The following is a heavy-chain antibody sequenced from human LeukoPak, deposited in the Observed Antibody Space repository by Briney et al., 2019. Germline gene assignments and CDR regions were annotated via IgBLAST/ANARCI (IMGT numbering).Heavy chain of an antibody. V-gene: IGHV4-39*01. CDR3: ARRVLLPNAFDI. Sequence: SETLSLTCTVSGGSISSSSYYWGWIRQPPGKGLEWIGSIYYSGSTYYNPSLKSRVTISVDTSKNPFSLKLSSVTAADTAVYYCARRVLLPNAFDIWGQGTMVTVSS. CDR1: GGSISSSSYY. CDR2: IYYSGST. J-gene: IGHJ3*02. D-gene: IGHD3-10*01.